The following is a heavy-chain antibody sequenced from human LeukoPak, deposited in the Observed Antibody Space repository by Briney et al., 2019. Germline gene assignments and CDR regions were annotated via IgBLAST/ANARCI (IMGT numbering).Heavy chain of an antibody. V-gene: IGHV1-2*02. Sequence: ASVKVSCKASGYTFTGYYMHWVRQAPEQGLEWMGWINPNSGGTNYAQKFQGRVTMTRDTSISTAYMELSRLRSDDTAVYYCARDLPYSNYRPPGHQPNWFDPWGQGTLVTVSS. J-gene: IGHJ5*02. CDR2: INPNSGGT. CDR1: GYTFTGYY. D-gene: IGHD4-11*01. CDR3: ARDLPYSNYRPPGHQPNWFDP.